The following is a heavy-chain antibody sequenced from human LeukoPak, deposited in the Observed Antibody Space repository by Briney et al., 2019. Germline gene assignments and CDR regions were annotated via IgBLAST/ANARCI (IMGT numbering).Heavy chain of an antibody. Sequence: PSETLSLTCAVYGGSFSGYYWSWIRQPPGKGLEWIGEINHSGSTNYNPSLKSRVTISVDTSKNQFPLKLSSVTAADTAVYYCAKSFSASFFEYWGQGVLVTVSS. J-gene: IGHJ4*02. CDR2: INHSGST. CDR3: AKSFSASFFEY. CDR1: GGSFSGYY. D-gene: IGHD3-10*01. V-gene: IGHV4-34*01.